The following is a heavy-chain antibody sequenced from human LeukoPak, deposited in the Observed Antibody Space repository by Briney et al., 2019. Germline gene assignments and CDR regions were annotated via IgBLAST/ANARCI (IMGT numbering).Heavy chain of an antibody. J-gene: IGHJ4*02. CDR2: IYYSGST. CDR1: GGSISSGGYY. Sequence: SQTLSLTCTVSGGSISSGGYYWSWISQHPGKGLEWIGYIYYSGSTYYNPSLKSRVTISVDTSKNQFSLKLSSVTAADTAVYYCARGPPSNYFDYWGQGTLVTVSS. CDR3: ARGPPSNYFDY. V-gene: IGHV4-31*03.